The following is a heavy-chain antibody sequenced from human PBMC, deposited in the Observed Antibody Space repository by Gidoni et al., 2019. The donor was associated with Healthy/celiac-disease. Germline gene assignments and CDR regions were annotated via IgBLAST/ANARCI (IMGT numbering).Heavy chain of an antibody. CDR2: INHSGST. Sequence: QVQLQQWGAGLLKPSETLSLTCAVYGGSFSGYYWSWIRQPPGKGLEWIGEINHSGSTNSNPSLKSRVTISLDTSKNQFSLKLSSVTAADTAVYYCARGRRVTMVRQNWFDPWGQGTLVTVSS. D-gene: IGHD3-10*01. CDR3: ARGRRVTMVRQNWFDP. V-gene: IGHV4-34*01. J-gene: IGHJ5*02. CDR1: GGSFSGYY.